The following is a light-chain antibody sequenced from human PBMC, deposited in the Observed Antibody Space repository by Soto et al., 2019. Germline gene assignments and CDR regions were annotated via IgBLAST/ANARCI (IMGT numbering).Light chain of an antibody. J-gene: IGKJ1*01. CDR3: QHYNSYSEA. V-gene: IGKV1-5*03. CDR2: KAS. Sequence: DIHMTQSASTLSGSVGDRVTITCRASQTISSWLGWYQQKPGKAPKLLIYKASTLKSGVPSRFSGSGSGTEFTLTISSLQPDDFATYYCQHYNSYSEAFGQGTKVDIK. CDR1: QTISSW.